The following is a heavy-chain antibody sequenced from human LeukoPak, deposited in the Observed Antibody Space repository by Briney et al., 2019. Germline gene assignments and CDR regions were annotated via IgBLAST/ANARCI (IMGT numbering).Heavy chain of an antibody. CDR1: GFTFHNYA. Sequence: GGSLRLSCAASGFTFHNYALHWVRQAPGKGLEWVSGLSWNSGSIGYVDSVKGRFTISRDNAKNSLYLQMNSLRAEDTAVYYCAIIPRAAAGPSARSPFHYWGQGTLVTVSS. CDR2: LSWNSGSI. J-gene: IGHJ4*02. D-gene: IGHD6-13*01. V-gene: IGHV3-9*01. CDR3: AIIPRAAAGPSARSPFHY.